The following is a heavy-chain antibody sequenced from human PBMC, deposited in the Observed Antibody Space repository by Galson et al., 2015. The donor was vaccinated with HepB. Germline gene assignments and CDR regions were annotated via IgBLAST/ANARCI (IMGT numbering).Heavy chain of an antibody. Sequence: SLRLSCAASGFTFSSYGMHWVRQAPGKGLEWVAVISYDGSNKYYADSVKGRFTISRDNSKNTLYLQMNSLRAEDTAVYYCAKDWGKSGYFSPPLDYWGQGTLVTVSS. CDR2: ISYDGSNK. J-gene: IGHJ4*02. D-gene: IGHD3-3*01. CDR1: GFTFSSYG. CDR3: AKDWGKSGYFSPPLDY. V-gene: IGHV3-30*18.